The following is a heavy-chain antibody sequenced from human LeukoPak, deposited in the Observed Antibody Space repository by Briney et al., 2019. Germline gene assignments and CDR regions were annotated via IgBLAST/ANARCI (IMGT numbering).Heavy chain of an antibody. V-gene: IGHV4-59*06. CDR3: ARKKDDGDYHIDY. J-gene: IGHJ4*02. D-gene: IGHD4-17*01. CDR1: GDSIRDYY. CDR2: ICYSGTT. Sequence: SETLSLTCSVSGDSIRDYYWSWIRQHPGKGLEWTGYICYSGTTYYNPSLKSRLTISVDTSKNQFSLRLSSVTAADTAVYFCARKKDDGDYHIDYWGQGTLVTVSS.